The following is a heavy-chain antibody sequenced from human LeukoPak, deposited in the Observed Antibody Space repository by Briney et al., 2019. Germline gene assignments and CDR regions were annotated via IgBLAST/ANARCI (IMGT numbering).Heavy chain of an antibody. D-gene: IGHD3-9*01. V-gene: IGHV4-59*01. CDR2: IYYSGST. J-gene: IGHJ4*02. Sequence: SETLSLTCTVSGGSISSDYWSWIRQPPGKGLEWIGYIYYSGSTNYNPSLKSRVTISVDTSKNQFSLKLSSVTAADTAVYYCARVFAYYDILTGYYKPPFFDYWGQGTLVTVSS. CDR3: ARVFAYYDILTGYYKPPFFDY. CDR1: GGSISSDY.